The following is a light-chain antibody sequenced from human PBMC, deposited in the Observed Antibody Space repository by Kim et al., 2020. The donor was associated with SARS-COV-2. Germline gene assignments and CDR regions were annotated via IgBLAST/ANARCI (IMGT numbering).Light chain of an antibody. CDR3: QQYNNWPPLT. V-gene: IGKV3-15*01. Sequence: EIVMTQSPATLSVSPGERATLSCRASQSVSSNLAWYQQKPGQAPRLLIYGASTRATGIPARFSGSGSGTEFTLTISSLQSEDVAVYYCQQYNNWPPLTFGGGTKLEI. CDR2: GAS. J-gene: IGKJ4*01. CDR1: QSVSSN.